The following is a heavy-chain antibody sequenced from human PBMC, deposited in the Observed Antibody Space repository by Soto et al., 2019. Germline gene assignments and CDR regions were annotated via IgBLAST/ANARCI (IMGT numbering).Heavy chain of an antibody. CDR3: ARGGYSYGGYFDY. CDR2: IYYSGST. CDR1: GGSISSYY. D-gene: IGHD5-18*01. V-gene: IGHV4-59*01. Sequence: SETLSLTCTVSGGSISSYYWSWIRQPPGKGLEWIGYIYYSGSTNYNPSLKSRVTISVDTSKNQFSLKLSSVTAADTAVYYCARGGYSYGGYFDYWGQGTLVTVSS. J-gene: IGHJ4*02.